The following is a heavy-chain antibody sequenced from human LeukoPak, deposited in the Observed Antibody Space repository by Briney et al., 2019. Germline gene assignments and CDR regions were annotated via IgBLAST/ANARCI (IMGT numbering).Heavy chain of an antibody. J-gene: IGHJ4*02. CDR2: IYYSGST. Sequence: PSQTLSLTCTLPRGSISRGGYYWSWIRQHPGKGLEWIGYIYYSGSTYYNPSLKSRVTISVDTSKSQFSLKLSSVTAADTAVYYCARVGLASHFDYWGQGTLVTVSS. CDR1: RGSISRGGYY. CDR3: ARVGLASHFDY. D-gene: IGHD6-19*01. V-gene: IGHV4-31*03.